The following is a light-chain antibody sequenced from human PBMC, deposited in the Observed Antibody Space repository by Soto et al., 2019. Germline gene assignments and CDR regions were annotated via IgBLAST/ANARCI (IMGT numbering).Light chain of an antibody. Sequence: EIVMTQSPATLSVSPGERATLSCRASQSVSSNLAWYQQKPGQAPRLLIYGASTRAAGIPDRFSGGGSGTDFTLTISRLEPEDFGVYYCQHYQTFLPLTFGGGTKVDIK. V-gene: IGKV3D-15*01. CDR2: GAS. J-gene: IGKJ4*01. CDR3: QHYQTFLPLT. CDR1: QSVSSN.